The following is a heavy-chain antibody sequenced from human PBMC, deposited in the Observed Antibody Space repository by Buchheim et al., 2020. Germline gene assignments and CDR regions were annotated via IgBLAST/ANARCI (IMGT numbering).Heavy chain of an antibody. Sequence: QLQLQESGPGLVKPSETLSLTCTVSGGSISSSSYYWGWIRQPPGKGLEWIGSIYYSGSTYYNPSLKSRVTISVDTSKNQFSLKLSSVTAADTAVYDCARHEAAMVVTAISRRENWFDPWGQGTL. V-gene: IGHV4-39*01. J-gene: IGHJ5*02. CDR3: ARHEAAMVVTAISRRENWFDP. D-gene: IGHD2-21*02. CDR2: IYYSGST. CDR1: GGSISSSSYY.